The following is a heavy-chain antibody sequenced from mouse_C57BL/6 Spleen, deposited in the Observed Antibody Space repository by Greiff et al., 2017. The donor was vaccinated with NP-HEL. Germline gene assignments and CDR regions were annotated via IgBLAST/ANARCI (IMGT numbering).Heavy chain of an antibody. D-gene: IGHD1-1*01. CDR2: IDPETGGT. CDR1: GYTFTDYE. J-gene: IGHJ3*01. V-gene: IGHV1-15*01. Sequence: VQLQQSGAELVRPGASVTLSCKASGYTFTDYEMHWVKQTPVHGLEWIGAIDPETGGTAYNQKFKGKAILTADKSSSTAYMELRSLTSEDSAVYYCTKDTTVVAKELNWGQGTLVTVSA. CDR3: TKDTTVVAKELN.